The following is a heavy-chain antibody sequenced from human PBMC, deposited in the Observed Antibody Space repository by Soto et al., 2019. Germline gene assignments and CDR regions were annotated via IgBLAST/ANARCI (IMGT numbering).Heavy chain of an antibody. CDR1: GFTFSNYA. V-gene: IGHV3-30*18. Sequence: VQLVESGGGVVQPGRSLRLSCAASGFTFSNYAMHWVRQAQGKGLEWVAIITYDGSYKYYADSVKGRVTISRDNSKNTLYLQMNSLRAEDAVVYYCAKGHCSTDCYALDSWCQGALVTASS. D-gene: IGHD2-21*02. CDR3: AKGHCSTDCYALDS. CDR2: ITYDGSYK. J-gene: IGHJ4*02.